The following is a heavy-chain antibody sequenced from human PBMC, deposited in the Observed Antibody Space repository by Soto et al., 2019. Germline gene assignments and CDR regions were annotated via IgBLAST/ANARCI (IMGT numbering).Heavy chain of an antibody. CDR2: IYYSGST. CDR1: GGSLRSYY. CDR3: ARVGYDYIWGSYRTHCFDP. Sequence: SGTPFLPCTFSGGSLRSYYWRWVRPPPGEGLEWIGYIYYSGSTNYNPSLKSRVTISVDTSKNQFSLKLSSVTAADTAVYYCARVGYDYIWGSYRTHCFDPWGQGTLVTVSS. V-gene: IGHV4-59*01. D-gene: IGHD3-16*02. J-gene: IGHJ5*02.